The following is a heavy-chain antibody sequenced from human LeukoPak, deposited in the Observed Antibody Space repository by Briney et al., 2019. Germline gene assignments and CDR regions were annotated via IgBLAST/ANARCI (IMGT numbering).Heavy chain of an antibody. Sequence: ASVKVSCKASGYTFTGYYMHWVRQAPGQGLEWMGWINPNSGGTNYAQKFQGRVTMTRDTSISTAYMELSRLRSDDTAVYYCARDGRTMVRGVMAWFDPWGQGTRVTVSS. CDR1: GYTFTGYY. D-gene: IGHD3-10*01. CDR3: ARDGRTMVRGVMAWFDP. J-gene: IGHJ5*02. CDR2: INPNSGGT. V-gene: IGHV1-2*02.